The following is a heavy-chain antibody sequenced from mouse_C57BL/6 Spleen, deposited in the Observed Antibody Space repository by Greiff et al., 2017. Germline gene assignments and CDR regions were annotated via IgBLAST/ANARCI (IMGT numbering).Heavy chain of an antibody. CDR2: ISYDGSN. Sequence: EVHLVESGPGLVKPSQSLSLTCSVTGYSITSGYYWNWIRQFPGNKLEWMGYISYDGSNNYNPSLKNRISITRDTSKNQFFLKLNSVTTEDTATYYCAKRDYDYSPLFDVWGTGTTVTVSS. CDR3: AKRDYDYSPLFDV. J-gene: IGHJ1*03. V-gene: IGHV3-6*01. CDR1: GYSITSGYY. D-gene: IGHD2-4*01.